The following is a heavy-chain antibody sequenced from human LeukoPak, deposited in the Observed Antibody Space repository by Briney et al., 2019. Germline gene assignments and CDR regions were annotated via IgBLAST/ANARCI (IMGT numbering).Heavy chain of an antibody. D-gene: IGHD1-26*01. CDR3: ARNSGSGLDH. CDR2: IDPSVGST. V-gene: IGHV1-46*01. Sequence: ASAKDSCKASGYTFTAYIIQWVRHAPGQGLEWMGLIDPSVGSTSNAQKFQGRITMTRDTSTSTVFMELTSLTSEDTAVYYCARNSGSGLDHWGQGTLVTVSS. CDR1: GYTFTAYI. J-gene: IGHJ4*02.